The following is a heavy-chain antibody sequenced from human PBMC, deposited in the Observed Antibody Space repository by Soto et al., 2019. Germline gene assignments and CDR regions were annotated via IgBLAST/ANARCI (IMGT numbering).Heavy chain of an antibody. V-gene: IGHV4-30-4*01. CDR3: AREDGGRGGDY. J-gene: IGHJ4*02. CDR2: IYYSGST. Sequence: QVQLQESGPGLVKSSQTLSLTCTVSGGSITSGNYHWSWIRQPPGKGLEWIGYIYYSGSTYYNPSLMSRVVISVDTSNNQFSLKLNSVTAADTAVYYCAREDGGRGGDYWGQGTLVTVSS. D-gene: IGHD4-17*01. CDR1: GGSITSGNYH.